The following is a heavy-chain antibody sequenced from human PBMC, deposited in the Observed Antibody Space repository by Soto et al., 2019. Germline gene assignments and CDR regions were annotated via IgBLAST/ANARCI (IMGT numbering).Heavy chain of an antibody. J-gene: IGHJ4*02. Sequence: QVQLQQWGAGLLKPSETLSLTCAVYGGSFSGYYWSWIRQPPGQGLVWVGEINHSGSTYYNPSLKSRVTISVHTSKNQYSLKLSSVTAADTAVYYGAKGRSIAAPAIDYWGQGTMVTVSS. CDR1: GGSFSGYY. D-gene: IGHD6-6*01. CDR2: INHSGST. CDR3: AKGRSIAAPAIDY. V-gene: IGHV4-34*01.